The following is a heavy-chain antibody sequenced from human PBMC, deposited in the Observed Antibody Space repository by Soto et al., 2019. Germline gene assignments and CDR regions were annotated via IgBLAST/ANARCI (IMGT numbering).Heavy chain of an antibody. Sequence: EVQLVESGGGLVQPGGSLRLSCAASGFTVSTYYMSWVRQAPGKGLEWVSVIYSAGSADFADSVKVRFTVTRDNSKNTLYLQRSSLRAEDTAVYYCARVPSSSYHYFDYWGQGTLVTVSS. V-gene: IGHV3-66*01. CDR2: IYSAGSA. D-gene: IGHD6-13*01. CDR3: ARVPSSSYHYFDY. CDR1: GFTVSTYY. J-gene: IGHJ4*02.